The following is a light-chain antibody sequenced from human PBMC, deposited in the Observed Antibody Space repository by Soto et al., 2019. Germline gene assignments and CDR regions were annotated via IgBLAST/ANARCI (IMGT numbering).Light chain of an antibody. J-gene: IGKJ4*01. CDR1: QSVSSN. CDR3: QQDNKWPLT. Sequence: EIVMTQTPATLYVSPEERATLSCRASQSVSSNLAWYQHTPGQAASLLIHGASTRATGTPARFSGSGSGTEFTLTISSLQSEDFAVYYCQQDNKWPLTFGGGTKVEIK. CDR2: GAS. V-gene: IGKV3-15*01.